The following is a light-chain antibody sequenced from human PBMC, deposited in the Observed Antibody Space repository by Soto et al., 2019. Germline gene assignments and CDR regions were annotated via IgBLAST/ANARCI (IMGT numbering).Light chain of an antibody. CDR3: SSSKSTSTPYV. CDR1: SSDIGSYNY. V-gene: IGLV2-14*03. CDR2: DVT. Sequence: QSALTQPASVSGSPGQSITISCTGTSSDIGSYNYVSWYQQHPGKAPKLIIYDVTNRPAGISSRFSASKSGDTASLTISVLQADDEADYFCSSSKSTSTPYVFGTGTKLTVL. J-gene: IGLJ1*01.